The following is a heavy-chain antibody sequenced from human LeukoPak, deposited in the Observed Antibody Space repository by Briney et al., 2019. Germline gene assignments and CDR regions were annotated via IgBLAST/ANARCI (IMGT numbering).Heavy chain of an antibody. J-gene: IGHJ4*02. Sequence: SETLSLTCTVSGGSIRSSYYYWGWIRQPPGKGLEWIGSIYDSGSTYYNPSLKSRVTISVDTSKNQFSLKLNSVTAADTAVYYCATHSSSYSYFDYWGQGTLVTGSS. CDR3: ATHSSSYSYFDY. CDR1: GGSIRSSYYY. D-gene: IGHD3-22*01. V-gene: IGHV4-39*01. CDR2: IYDSGST.